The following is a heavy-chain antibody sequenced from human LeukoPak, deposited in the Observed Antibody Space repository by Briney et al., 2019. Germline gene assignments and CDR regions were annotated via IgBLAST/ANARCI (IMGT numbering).Heavy chain of an antibody. J-gene: IGHJ4*02. D-gene: IGHD7-27*01. CDR1: GGSISSYY. Sequence: PSETLSLTCTVSGGSISSYYWNWIRQPPGKGLEWIGYFSYSASTKYSPSLKSRVTISVDTSNNQFSLKLSSVTAADTAVYYCARQVNWDYFDYWGQGTLVTVSS. V-gene: IGHV4-59*08. CDR3: ARQVNWDYFDY. CDR2: FSYSAST.